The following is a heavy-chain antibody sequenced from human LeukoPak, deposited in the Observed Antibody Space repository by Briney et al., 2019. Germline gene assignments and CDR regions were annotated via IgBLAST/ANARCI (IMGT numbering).Heavy chain of an antibody. CDR3: ARVMRHYCSSTFCHNPYYFEY. J-gene: IGHJ4*02. Sequence: ASVKVSCKTSGYTFTNYGISWVRQAPGQGLEWMGWISAYNGNTNYAQKLQGRVTMTTHTSTSTAYMELKGLRSDDTAVYYCARVMRHYCSSTFCHNPYYFEYWGQGTLVTVSS. V-gene: IGHV1-18*01. CDR1: GYTFTNYG. CDR2: ISAYNGNT. D-gene: IGHD2-2*02.